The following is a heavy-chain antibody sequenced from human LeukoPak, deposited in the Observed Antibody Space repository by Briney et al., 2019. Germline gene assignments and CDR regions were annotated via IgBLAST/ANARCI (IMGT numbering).Heavy chain of an antibody. V-gene: IGHV4-34*01. Sequence: PSETLSLTCAVYGGSFSGYYWSWIRQPPGKGLEWIGEINHSGSTNYNPSLKSRVTISVDTSKNQFSLKLSSVTAADTAVYYCARRRTIAAAEYFDYWGQGTLVTVSS. D-gene: IGHD6-13*01. CDR2: INHSGST. CDR1: GGSFSGYY. J-gene: IGHJ4*02. CDR3: ARRRTIAAAEYFDY.